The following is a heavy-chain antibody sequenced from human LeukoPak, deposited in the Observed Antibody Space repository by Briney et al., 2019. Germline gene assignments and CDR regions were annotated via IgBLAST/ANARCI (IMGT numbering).Heavy chain of an antibody. J-gene: IGHJ4*02. D-gene: IGHD3-3*01. Sequence: PSQTLSLTCAISGDSVSTTSAAWNWIRQSPSGGLEWLGRTYYRSKWRNDYAQSVISRIIISPDTSKNQFSLQLNSVTPEDTAVYYCAREVVLEIGAAFSASFDHWGQGALATVSS. CDR3: AREVVLEIGAAFSASFDH. CDR1: GDSVSTTSAA. V-gene: IGHV6-1*01. CDR2: TYYRSKWRN.